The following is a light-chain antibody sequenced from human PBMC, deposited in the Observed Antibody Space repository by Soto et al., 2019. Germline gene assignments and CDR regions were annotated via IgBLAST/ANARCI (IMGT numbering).Light chain of an antibody. CDR3: QHYNSYSEE. CDR1: QTISSW. V-gene: IGKV1-5*03. CDR2: EAS. J-gene: IGKJ1*01. Sequence: DIQMTQSPSTLSASVGDRVTITCRASQTISSWLAWYQQKPGKAPKLLIYEASTLKSGVPSRFSGSGSGTEFTLTISSLQPDDFATYYCQHYNSYSEEFGQGTKVDIK.